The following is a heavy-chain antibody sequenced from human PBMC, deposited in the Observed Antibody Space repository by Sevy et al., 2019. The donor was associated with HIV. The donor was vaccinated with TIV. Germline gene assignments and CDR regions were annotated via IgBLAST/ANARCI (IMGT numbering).Heavy chain of an antibody. D-gene: IGHD3-9*01. CDR1: GYTFTGYY. CDR2: INPNSGGT. V-gene: IGHV1-2*02. Sequence: ASMKVSCKASGYTFTGYYMQWVRQAPGQGLEWMGWINPNSGGTNYPQKFQGRITMTRDTSIITAYLELNRLRSDDTAVYYCARDPNDILNEHAFDIWGQGTVVTVSS. J-gene: IGHJ3*02. CDR3: ARDPNDILNEHAFDI.